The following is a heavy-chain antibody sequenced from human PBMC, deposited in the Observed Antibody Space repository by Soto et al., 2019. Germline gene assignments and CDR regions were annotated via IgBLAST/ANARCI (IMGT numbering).Heavy chain of an antibody. D-gene: IGHD3-10*01. V-gene: IGHV3-21*01. Sequence: EVQLVESGGGLVKPGGSLRLSCAASGFTFSSYSMNWVRQAPGKGLEWVSSISSSSSYIYYADSVKGRFTISRDNAKNSLYLKMNSLRAEDTAVYYCARADPEELLWFGERGVYWGQGTLVTVSS. CDR2: ISSSSSYI. CDR1: GFTFSSYS. J-gene: IGHJ4*02. CDR3: ARADPEELLWFGERGVY.